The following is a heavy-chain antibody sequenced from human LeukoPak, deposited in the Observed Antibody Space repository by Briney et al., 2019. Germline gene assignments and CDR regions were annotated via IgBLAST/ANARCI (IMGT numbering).Heavy chain of an antibody. CDR2: MNPNSGNT. CDR1: GYTFTSYY. CDR3: ARELPSYGLDY. V-gene: IGHV1-8*02. D-gene: IGHD5-18*01. J-gene: IGHJ4*02. Sequence: ASVKVSCKASGYTFTSYYMHWVRQATGQGLEWMGWMNPNSGNTGYAQKFQGRVTMTRNTSISTAYMELSSLRSEDTAVYYCARELPSYGLDYWGQGTLVTVSS.